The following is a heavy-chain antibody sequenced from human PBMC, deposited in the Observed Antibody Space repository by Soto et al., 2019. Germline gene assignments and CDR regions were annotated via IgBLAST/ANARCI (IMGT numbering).Heavy chain of an antibody. CDR2: IYYSGST. Sequence: SETLSLTCTVSGGSISNYYWSWIRQPPGKGLEWIGYIYYSGSTNYNPSLKSRVTISVDTSKNQFSLNLSSVTAADTAVYYCARVVVAAAGYFDYWGQGTLVTVSS. CDR1: GGSISNYY. J-gene: IGHJ4*02. CDR3: ARVVVAAAGYFDY. D-gene: IGHD6-13*01. V-gene: IGHV4-59*01.